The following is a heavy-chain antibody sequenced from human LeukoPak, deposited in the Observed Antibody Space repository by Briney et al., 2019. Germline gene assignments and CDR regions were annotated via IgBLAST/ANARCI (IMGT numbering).Heavy chain of an antibody. V-gene: IGHV1-8*01. J-gene: IGHJ4*02. D-gene: IGHD2-21*02. CDR3: ARGSAYCGGDCYSADLFY. Sequence: ASVTVSCKASGYTFTSYDINWVRQATGQGLEWMGWMNPNSGNTGYAQKFQGRVTMTRNTSISTAYMELSSLRSEDTAVYYCARGSAYCGGDCYSADLFYWGQGTLVTVSS. CDR1: GYTFTSYD. CDR2: MNPNSGNT.